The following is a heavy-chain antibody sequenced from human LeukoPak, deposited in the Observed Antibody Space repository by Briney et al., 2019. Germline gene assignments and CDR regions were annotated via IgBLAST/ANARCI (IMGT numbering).Heavy chain of an antibody. D-gene: IGHD3-16*01. V-gene: IGHV3-49*04. Sequence: GGSLRLSCTASGFTFGDYAMSWVRQAPGKGLEWVGFIRSKAYGGTTEYAASVKGRFTISRDDSKSIAYLQMNSLKTEETAVYYCTRDGSYAYYYYGMDVWGQGTTVTVSS. CDR3: TRDGSYAYYYYGMDV. CDR1: GFTFGDYA. J-gene: IGHJ6*02. CDR2: IRSKAYGGTT.